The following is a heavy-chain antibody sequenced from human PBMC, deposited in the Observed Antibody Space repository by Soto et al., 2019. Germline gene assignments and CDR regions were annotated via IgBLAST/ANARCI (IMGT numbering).Heavy chain of an antibody. D-gene: IGHD3-22*01. CDR2: IIPIVGTT. J-gene: IGHJ5*02. V-gene: IGHV1-69*04. Sequence: AVKVSCKASGGTFGSDAITWVRQAPGQGLEWVGRIIPIVGTTNYAQNLQGRVTISADKSTLTSYMELHSLTSDDTALYYCARDRTDSGYYTNWLDPWGQGTQVTVSS. CDR1: GGTFGSDA. CDR3: ARDRTDSGYYTNWLDP.